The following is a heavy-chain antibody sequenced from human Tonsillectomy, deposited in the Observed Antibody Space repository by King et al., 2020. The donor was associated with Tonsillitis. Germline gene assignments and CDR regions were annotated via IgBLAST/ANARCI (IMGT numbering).Heavy chain of an antibody. CDR3: ARYSGSYPPDYYFDY. J-gene: IGHJ4*02. CDR2: ISSSTDYT. D-gene: IGHD1-26*01. Sequence: HVQLVESGGGLVKPGGSLRLSCAASGFSFSDYYMSWIRQPPGKGLEWVSYISSSTDYTNYADSVKGRFTVSRDNAKNSLHLQMNSLRAEDTAVYYCARYSGSYPPDYYFDYWGQGTLVTVSA. CDR1: GFSFSDYY. V-gene: IGHV3-11*06.